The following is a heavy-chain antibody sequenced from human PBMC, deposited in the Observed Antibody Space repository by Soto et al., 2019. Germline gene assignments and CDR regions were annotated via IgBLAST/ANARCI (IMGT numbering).Heavy chain of an antibody. D-gene: IGHD1-26*01. Sequence: EVQVLDSGGGLVQPGGSLRLSCAASGFTFSTYPMSWVRQAPGKGLGWVSIISGSGGNTDYADSVKGRFTMSRDNSKNTAYLQMNSLRAEDTAVYYCAKVTLKYSGSYCDYWGQGTLVSVSS. V-gene: IGHV3-23*01. CDR1: GFTFSTYP. CDR3: AKVTLKYSGSYCDY. CDR2: ISGSGGNT. J-gene: IGHJ4*02.